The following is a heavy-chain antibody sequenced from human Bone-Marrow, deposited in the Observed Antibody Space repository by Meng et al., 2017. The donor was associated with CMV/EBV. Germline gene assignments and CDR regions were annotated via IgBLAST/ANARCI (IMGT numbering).Heavy chain of an antibody. J-gene: IGHJ6*02. CDR3: AKDRTIVVVDPGSEYYYGMDV. CDR2: IRYDGSNK. CDR1: GFTFSNYG. Sequence: GESLKISCAASGFTFSNYGMHWVRQAPGKGLEWVAFIRYDGSNKYYADSVKGRFTISRDNSKNTLYLQMNSLRAENTAVYYFAKDRTIVVVDPGSEYYYGMDVWGQGTKVTVSS. D-gene: IGHD2-15*01. V-gene: IGHV3-30*02.